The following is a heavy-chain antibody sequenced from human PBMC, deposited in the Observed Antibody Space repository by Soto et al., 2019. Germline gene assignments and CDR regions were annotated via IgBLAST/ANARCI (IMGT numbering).Heavy chain of an antibody. CDR2: LYYSGNT. CDR1: GCSISPFY. Sequence: LSLTCTVSGCSISPFYWIWVRQPPGKGLEWIGYLYYSGNTNYNPSLKSRVTISVDASKNQVSLRLTSVTAADTAVYYCARVGGVAARTFDYWGQGTVVTVSS. CDR3: ARVGGVAARTFDY. J-gene: IGHJ4*02. V-gene: IGHV4-59*01. D-gene: IGHD2-15*01.